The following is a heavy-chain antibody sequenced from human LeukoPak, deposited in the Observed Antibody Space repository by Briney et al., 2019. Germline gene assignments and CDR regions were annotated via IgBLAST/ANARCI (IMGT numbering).Heavy chain of an antibody. CDR2: FSSSGSTI. CDR1: GFTFSDYY. V-gene: IGHV3-11*01. Sequence: GGSLRLSCAASGFTFSDYYMSWIRQAPGKGLEWVSYFSSSGSTIYYADSVKGRFTISRDNAKNSLYLQMNSLRAEDTAVYYCARSRYSYGYPLFDYWGQGTLVTVSS. CDR3: ARSRYSYGYPLFDY. D-gene: IGHD5-18*01. J-gene: IGHJ4*02.